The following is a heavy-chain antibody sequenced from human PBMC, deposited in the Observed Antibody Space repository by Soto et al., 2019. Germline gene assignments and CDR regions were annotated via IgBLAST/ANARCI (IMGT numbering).Heavy chain of an antibody. CDR3: AGDKNSNIWFKY. Sequence: QVYLQESGPGLVKPSETLSLTCTVSGASLTSHFWTWVRQPPGKRPQSISCIYKSGTTDANPSLKGRVTISVDSWRNQFSLTLTSVTAEDTAVYYCAGDKNSNIWFKYWGRGALVTVSS. CDR1: GASLTSHF. D-gene: IGHD3-22*01. J-gene: IGHJ4*02. CDR2: IYKSGTT. V-gene: IGHV4-59*11.